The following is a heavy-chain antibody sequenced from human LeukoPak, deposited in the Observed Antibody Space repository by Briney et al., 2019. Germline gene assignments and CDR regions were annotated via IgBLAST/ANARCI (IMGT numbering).Heavy chain of an antibody. CDR3: ARRPPSYYDSSGHFDY. D-gene: IGHD3-22*01. CDR1: GGSFSGYY. CDR2: INHSGST. Sequence: SETLSLTCAVYGGSFSGYYWSGIRQPPGKGLEWIGEINHSGSTNYNPSLKSRVTISVDTSKNQFSLKLSSVTAADTAVYYCARRPPSYYDSSGHFDYWGQGTLVTVSS. V-gene: IGHV4-34*01. J-gene: IGHJ4*02.